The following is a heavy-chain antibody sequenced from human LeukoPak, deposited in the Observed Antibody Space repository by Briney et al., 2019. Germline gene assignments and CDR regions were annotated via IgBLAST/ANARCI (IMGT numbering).Heavy chain of an antibody. Sequence: GGSLRLSCAASGFTFNNYAMTWVRQAPGKGLEWVSGISGGGDSTLYADSVTGRFTISRDNSKNTLYLQTSSLRAEDTAIYYWAKEPFLIVGDYFDRGGREPLVPFSS. V-gene: IGHV3-23*01. CDR1: GFTFNNYA. J-gene: IGHJ4*02. CDR3: AKEPFLIVGDYFDR. D-gene: IGHD3-9*01. CDR2: ISGGGDST.